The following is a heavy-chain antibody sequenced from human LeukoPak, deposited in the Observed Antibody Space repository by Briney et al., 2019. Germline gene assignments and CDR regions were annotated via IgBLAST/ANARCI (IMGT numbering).Heavy chain of an antibody. Sequence: GGSLRLSCAASGFTFSNYAMNWVRQAPGKGLEGVSTIIGSSGSTFCAASVKGRFTISKATSKNTLYLHMRSLRADDTAVYYCAKGGYDYVEVAYFDSWGQGTLVTVSS. CDR1: GFTFSNYA. CDR3: AKGGYDYVEVAYFDS. D-gene: IGHD5-12*01. CDR2: IIGSSGST. V-gene: IGHV3-23*01. J-gene: IGHJ4*02.